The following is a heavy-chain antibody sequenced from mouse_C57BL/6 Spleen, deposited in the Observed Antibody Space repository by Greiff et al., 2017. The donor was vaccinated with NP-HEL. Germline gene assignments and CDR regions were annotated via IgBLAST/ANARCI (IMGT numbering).Heavy chain of an antibody. CDR2: IYPGDGDT. Sequence: VQLVESGAELVKPGASVKISCKASGYAFSSYWMNWVKQRPGKGLEWIGQIYPGDGDTNYNGKFKGKATLTADKSSSTAYMQLSSLTSEDSAVCFCARAPIYYGNPLYYDYRGQGTTRTVSS. J-gene: IGHJ2*01. CDR3: ARAPIYYGNPLYYDY. D-gene: IGHD2-1*01. V-gene: IGHV1-80*01. CDR1: GYAFSSYW.